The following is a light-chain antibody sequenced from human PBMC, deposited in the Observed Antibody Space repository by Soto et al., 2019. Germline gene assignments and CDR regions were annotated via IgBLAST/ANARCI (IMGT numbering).Light chain of an antibody. CDR3: QQYDSTPPT. Sequence: EIVLTQSPGTLSLSPGDRATLSCRASQSVNSNYLAWYQRKPGQAPRLLIYGASNRATDIPYRFSASGSGTDFTLTITRLDAEDLEVYYCQQYDSTPPTFGQGTKVEVQ. CDR1: QSVNSNY. CDR2: GAS. V-gene: IGKV3-20*01. J-gene: IGKJ1*01.